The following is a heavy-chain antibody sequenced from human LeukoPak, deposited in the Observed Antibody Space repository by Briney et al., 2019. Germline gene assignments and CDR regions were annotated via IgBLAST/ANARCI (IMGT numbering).Heavy chain of an antibody. Sequence: SETLSLTCTVSGGSISSYYWTWIRQPPGKGPQWIGYIYYSGSTTYNPSLSTRLTISVDTSKNQFSLKLTSVTAADTAVYYCARGGGRKLDSWGQGTLVTVSS. CDR2: IYYSGST. CDR1: GGSISSYY. D-gene: IGHD3-10*01. V-gene: IGHV4-59*01. J-gene: IGHJ4*02. CDR3: ARGGGRKLDS.